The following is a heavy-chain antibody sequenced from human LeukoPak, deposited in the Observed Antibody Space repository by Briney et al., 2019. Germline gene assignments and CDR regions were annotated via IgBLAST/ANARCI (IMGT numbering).Heavy chain of an antibody. V-gene: IGHV4-59*01. J-gene: IGHJ5*02. CDR3: ARFTPQGYGWGGYNRFDP. D-gene: IGHD3-16*01. CDR2: IYYSGST. CDR1: GGSISSYY. Sequence: SETLSLTCTVSGGSISSYYWNWIRQPPGKGLEWLGYIYYSGSTNYKPSLKSRVTISVDTSKNQFSLNLTSVTAADTAVYYCARFTPQGYGWGGYNRFDPWGQGTLVTVSS.